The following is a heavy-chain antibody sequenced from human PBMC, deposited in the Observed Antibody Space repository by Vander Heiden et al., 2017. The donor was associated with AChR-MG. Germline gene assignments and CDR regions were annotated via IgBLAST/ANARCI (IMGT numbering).Heavy chain of an antibody. CDR1: CFTFSTYW. J-gene: IGHJ3*02. V-gene: IGHV3-7*01. D-gene: IGHD3-10*01. CDR3: TRDRRFGFVDI. Sequence: EVQLVESGGGLVQPGGSLRLYCPVSCFTFSTYWMNWVRQAPGKGLEWVDNVNQDGSEKYEVDSVKGRFTISRDNAENSLYMQMNRMRAEDTAVCCGTRDRRFGFVDIWGQGTMVTVSS. CDR2: VNQDGSEK.